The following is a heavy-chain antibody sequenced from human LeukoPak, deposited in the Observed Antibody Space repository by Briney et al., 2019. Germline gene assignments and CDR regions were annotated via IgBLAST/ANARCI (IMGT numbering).Heavy chain of an antibody. D-gene: IGHD4-17*01. CDR2: ISSSSSYT. Sequence: PGGSLRLSCAASGFTFSDYYMSWIRQAPGKGLEWVSYISSSSSYTNYADSVKGRFTISRDNAKNSLYLQMNSLRAEDTAVYYCARTPRHYDYGDQYYFDYWGQGALVTVSS. V-gene: IGHV3-11*03. J-gene: IGHJ4*02. CDR3: ARTPRHYDYGDQYYFDY. CDR1: GFTFSDYY.